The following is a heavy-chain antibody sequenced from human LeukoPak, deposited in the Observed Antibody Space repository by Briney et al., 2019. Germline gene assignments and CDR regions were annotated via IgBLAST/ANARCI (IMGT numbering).Heavy chain of an antibody. CDR1: GFTFSDFY. V-gene: IGHV3-11*01. J-gene: IGHJ4*02. CDR2: ISSSGNTK. Sequence: PGGSLRLSCAASGFTFSDFYMSWIRQAPGKGLEWVSYISSSGNTKYYADSVKGRFTISRDNSKNTLYLQMNSLRAEDTAVYYCAKSSNPYFDYWGQGTLVTVSS. CDR3: AKSSNPYFDY.